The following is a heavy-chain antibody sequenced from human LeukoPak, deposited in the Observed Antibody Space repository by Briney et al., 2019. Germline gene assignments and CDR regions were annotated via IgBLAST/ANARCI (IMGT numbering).Heavy chain of an antibody. J-gene: IGHJ5*02. CDR2: INPSAGST. V-gene: IGHV1-46*01. D-gene: IGHD3-22*01. CDR1: GYTFTSYY. Sequence: PLASVKLSCKAYGYTFTSYYLQWVRHAPGQVIEWKGIINPSAGSTNYAQKFQGRVNMTRDMSTSTVYVELSSLRSDDTAVYYCAREGRYYDTSALNAVNWFDPWGQGTLVTVSS. CDR3: AREGRYYDTSALNAVNWFDP.